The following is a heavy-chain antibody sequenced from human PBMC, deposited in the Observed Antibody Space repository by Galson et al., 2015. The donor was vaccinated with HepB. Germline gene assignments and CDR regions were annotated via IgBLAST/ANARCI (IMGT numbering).Heavy chain of an antibody. Sequence: SVKVSCKASGYTFTSYAMHWVRQAPGQRLEWMGWINAGNGNTKYSQKFQGRVTITRDTSVSTAYMELSSLRSEDTAVYYCARGSGSGWLRPFDYWGQGTLVTVSS. V-gene: IGHV1-3*01. CDR2: INAGNGNT. CDR3: ARGSGSGWLRPFDY. D-gene: IGHD3-10*01. CDR1: GYTFTSYA. J-gene: IGHJ4*02.